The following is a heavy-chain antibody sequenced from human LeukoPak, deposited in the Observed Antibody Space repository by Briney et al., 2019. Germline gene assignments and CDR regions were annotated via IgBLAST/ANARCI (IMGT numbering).Heavy chain of an antibody. Sequence: SETLSLTCTVSGGSISGYYWSWIRQPPGKGLEWIGYIYYSGSTNYNPSLKSRVTISVDTSKNQFSLRLNSVTAADTAVYYCARSSGSGSLDGMDVWGQGTTVTVSS. J-gene: IGHJ6*02. D-gene: IGHD3-10*01. CDR1: GGSISGYY. CDR3: ARSSGSGSLDGMDV. V-gene: IGHV4-59*08. CDR2: IYYSGST.